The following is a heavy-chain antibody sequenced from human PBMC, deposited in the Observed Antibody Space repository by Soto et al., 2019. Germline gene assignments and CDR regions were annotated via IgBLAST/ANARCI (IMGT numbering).Heavy chain of an antibody. CDR2: MNPSSGNT. J-gene: IGHJ5*02. D-gene: IGHD6-13*01. V-gene: IGHV1-8*01. Sequence: ASVKVSCKASGYTFASYDINWVRQATGQGLEWMGWMNPSSGNTGFAQKFQGRVTMTWNTSISTAYMELSSLRSEDTAVYYCARVLRAAAGGYNWLDPWGQGTLVTVSS. CDR3: ARVLRAAAGGYNWLDP. CDR1: GYTFASYD.